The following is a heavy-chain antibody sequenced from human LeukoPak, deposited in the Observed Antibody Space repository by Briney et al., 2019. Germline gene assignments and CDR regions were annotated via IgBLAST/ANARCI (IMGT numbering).Heavy chain of an antibody. CDR2: INHSGST. V-gene: IGHV4-34*01. D-gene: IGHD3-3*01. CDR1: GGSFSGYY. CDR3: ARGRFFLQNNYYYYGMDV. J-gene: IGHJ6*02. Sequence: PSETLSLTCAVYGGSFSGYYWSWIRQPPGKGLEWIGEINHSGSTNYSPSLKSRVTISVDTSKNQFSLKLSSVTAADTAVYYCARGRFFLQNNYYYYGMDVWGQGTTVTVSS.